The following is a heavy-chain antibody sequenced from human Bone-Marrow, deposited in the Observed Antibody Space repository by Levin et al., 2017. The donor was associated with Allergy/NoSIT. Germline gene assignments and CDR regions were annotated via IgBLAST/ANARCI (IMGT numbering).Heavy chain of an antibody. CDR2: IYSGGNT. CDR3: ATMSSPSYYYALDV. J-gene: IGHJ6*02. CDR1: GFSVSDAY. Sequence: HPGGSLRLSCAASGFSVSDAYLAWVRQAPGRGLEWVSIIYSGGNTYDADAVRGRFTISKDSSQNRLFLQMNSLRAEDTAIYYCATMSSPSYYYALDVWGQGTTVTVSS. V-gene: IGHV3-53*01.